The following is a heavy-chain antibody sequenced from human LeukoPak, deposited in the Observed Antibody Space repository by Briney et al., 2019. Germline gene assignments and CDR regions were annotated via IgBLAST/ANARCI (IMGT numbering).Heavy chain of an antibody. CDR2: IIPLFHTA. Sequence: SVKVSCKASGGTFNSYAISWVRQAPGQGLEWMGGIIPLFHTATYAQKFQDRVTITADESTSSAYMELVSLRYEDTAVYYCARGDYYAPGSYYSVAVAKYWGQGTLVTVSS. J-gene: IGHJ4*02. CDR3: ARGDYYAPGSYYSVAVAKY. CDR1: GGTFNSYA. D-gene: IGHD3-10*01. V-gene: IGHV1-69*13.